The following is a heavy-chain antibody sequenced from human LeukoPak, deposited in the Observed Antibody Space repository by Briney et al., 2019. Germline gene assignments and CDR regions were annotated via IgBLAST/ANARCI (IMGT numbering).Heavy chain of an antibody. CDR2: IYYSGST. CDR3: AEGYSSSWHQFDY. Sequence: SETLSLTCTVSGGSISSSSYYRGWIRQPPGKGLEWIGSIYYSGSTNYNPSLKSRITISVDTSKNQFSLKVSSVTAADTAVYYRAEGYSSSWHQFDYWGQGTLVTVSS. J-gene: IGHJ4*02. V-gene: IGHV4-39*07. CDR1: GGSISSSSYY. D-gene: IGHD6-13*01.